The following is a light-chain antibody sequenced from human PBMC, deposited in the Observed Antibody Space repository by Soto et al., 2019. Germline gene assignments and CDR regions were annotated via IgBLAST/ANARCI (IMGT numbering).Light chain of an antibody. CDR3: SSYTSSSNYV. CDR1: RSDVGGYNY. CDR2: DVT. Sequence: QSALTQPASVSGSPGQSITISRPGTRSDVGGYNYVYWHQQHPGKAPKLMIYDVTNRPSGVSDRFSGSKSGNTASLTISGLQAEDEADYYCSSYTSSSNYVFGAGTKVTVL. J-gene: IGLJ1*01. V-gene: IGLV2-14*01.